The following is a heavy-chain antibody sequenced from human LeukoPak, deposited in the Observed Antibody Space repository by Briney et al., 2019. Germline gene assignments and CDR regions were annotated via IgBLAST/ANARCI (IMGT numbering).Heavy chain of an antibody. CDR3: AKERATAMVTIDY. J-gene: IGHJ4*02. D-gene: IGHD5-18*01. V-gene: IGHV3-30*02. CDR1: GFTFRSYV. Sequence: GGSLRLSCAASGFTFRSYVMHWVRQAPRKGLEWVACIRYDGSNKYYADSVNGRFTISRDNYTNPLYLQMNSLRAEDTAGYYCAKERATAMVTIDYWGQGTLVTVS. CDR2: IRYDGSNK.